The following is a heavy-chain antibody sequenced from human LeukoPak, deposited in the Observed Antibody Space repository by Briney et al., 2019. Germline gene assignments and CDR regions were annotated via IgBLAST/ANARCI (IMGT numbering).Heavy chain of an antibody. J-gene: IGHJ4*02. Sequence: GGSLRLSCAASGLTFSSYGMHWVRQAPGKGLEWVAVIWSDGSNKYYADSVKGRFTISRDNSKNTLYLQMNSLRAEDTAVYYCASAAGPFDNWGQGTLVTVSS. CDR1: GLTFSSYG. CDR2: IWSDGSNK. V-gene: IGHV3-33*01. CDR3: ASAAGPFDN. D-gene: IGHD6-13*01.